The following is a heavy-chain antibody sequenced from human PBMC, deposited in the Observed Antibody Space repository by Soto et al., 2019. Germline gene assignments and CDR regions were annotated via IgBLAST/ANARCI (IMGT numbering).Heavy chain of an antibody. V-gene: IGHV3-30*18. J-gene: IGHJ5*02. CDR3: AKDLHKGKVAAAGPGWFDP. CDR2: ISYDGSNK. Sequence: GGSLRLSCAASGFTFSSYGMHWVRQAPGKGLEWVAVISYDGSNKYYADSVKGRFTISRDNSKNTLYLQMNSLRAEDTAVYYCAKDLHKGKVAAAGPGWFDPWGQGTLVTVSS. D-gene: IGHD6-13*01. CDR1: GFTFSSYG.